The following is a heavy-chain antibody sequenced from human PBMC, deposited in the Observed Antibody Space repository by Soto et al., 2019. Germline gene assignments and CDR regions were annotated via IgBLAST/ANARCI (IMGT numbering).Heavy chain of an antibody. CDR3: ARGTVTSGRWFGT. J-gene: IGHJ5*02. D-gene: IGHD4-17*01. CDR2: ISTFNGNT. V-gene: IGHV1-18*04. Sequence: QVHLVQSGTEVKEPGASVKVSCKASASTFTGYTINWVRQAPGQGLEWMGWISTFNGNTKYAGNFECRVTMTTNTYTTTAYMELTILPFDDPALYFCARGTVTSGRWFGTWGQGCLVSVSS. CDR1: ASTFTGYT.